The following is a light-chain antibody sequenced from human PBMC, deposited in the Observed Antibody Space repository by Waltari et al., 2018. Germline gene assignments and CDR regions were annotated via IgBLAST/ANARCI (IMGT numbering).Light chain of an antibody. J-gene: IGKJ5*01. CDR2: AAS. CDR3: QQTFSTQTT. Sequence: TCQASQTISSYLNWYQQKPGKAPKFLIYAASSLRSGVPSRFSGSRSGTEFTLTISSLQPEDFATYYCQQTFSTQTTFGQGTRLELK. V-gene: IGKV1-39*01. CDR1: QTISSY.